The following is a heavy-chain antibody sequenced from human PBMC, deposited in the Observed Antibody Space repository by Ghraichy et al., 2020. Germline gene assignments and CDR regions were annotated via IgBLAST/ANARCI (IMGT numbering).Heavy chain of an antibody. J-gene: IGHJ4*02. Sequence: SETLSLTCVVSGVSIRTVGYSWHWIRQPPGKDLEWIGFISHAGTTKYNPSLNRRVTLSLDRSKNLVSLRLTSVTAADTAGYFCARPGFVPPCNFDFWGPGTLVTVSS. CDR1: GVSIRTVGYS. CDR3: ARPGFVPPCNFDF. V-gene: IGHV4-30-2*01. CDR2: ISHAGTT. D-gene: IGHD6-6*01.